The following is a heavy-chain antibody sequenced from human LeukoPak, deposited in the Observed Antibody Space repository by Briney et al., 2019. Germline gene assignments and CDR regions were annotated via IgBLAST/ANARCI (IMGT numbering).Heavy chain of an antibody. CDR1: GFTFSSYA. Sequence: GRSLRLSCAASGFTFSSYAMHWVRQAPGKGLEWVAVISYDGSNKYYADSVKGRFTISRDNSKNTLYLQMNSLRAEDTAVYYCARAPTRLRYFDWLLQNWGQGTLVTVSS. V-gene: IGHV3-30-3*01. CDR3: ARAPTRLRYFDWLLQN. D-gene: IGHD3-9*01. J-gene: IGHJ4*02. CDR2: ISYDGSNK.